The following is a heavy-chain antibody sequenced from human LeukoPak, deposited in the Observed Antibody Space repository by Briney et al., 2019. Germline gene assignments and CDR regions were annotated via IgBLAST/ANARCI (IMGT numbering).Heavy chain of an antibody. Sequence: GGSLRLSCAASGFTVSSSPINWVRQAPGRGLEWVSSISSSSSYIYYADSVKGRFTISRDNAKNSLYLQMNSLRAEDTAVYYCARTGVVAATVDYWGQGTLVTVSS. CDR3: ARTGVVAATVDY. CDR1: GFTVSSSP. D-gene: IGHD2-15*01. J-gene: IGHJ4*02. V-gene: IGHV3-21*01. CDR2: ISSSSSYI.